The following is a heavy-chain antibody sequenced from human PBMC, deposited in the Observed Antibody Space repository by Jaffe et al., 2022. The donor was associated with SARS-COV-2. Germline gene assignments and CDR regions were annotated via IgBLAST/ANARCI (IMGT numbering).Heavy chain of an antibody. CDR1: GFSLNDAGEV. CDR2: IYWDDDR. CDR3: AHGSRKFAY. Sequence: QITLKESGPTLVEPTETLTLTCTFSGFSLNDAGEVVAWIRQPPGKALEWLALIYWDDDRRYSTSLKNRLTITKDSSGNQAVLTMTNVDPTDTATYFCAHGSRKFAYWGQGTPVTVSS. J-gene: IGHJ4*02. V-gene: IGHV2-5*02.